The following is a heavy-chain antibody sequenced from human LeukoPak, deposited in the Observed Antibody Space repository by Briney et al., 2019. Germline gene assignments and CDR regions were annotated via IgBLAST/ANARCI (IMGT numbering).Heavy chain of an antibody. CDR2: IYTSGST. V-gene: IGHV4-4*09. Sequence: SETLSLTCTVSGGSISSYYWSWIRQPPGKGLEWIGYIYTSGSTNYNPSLKSRVTISVDTSKNQFSLKLSSVTAADTAVYYCARLRYFDWLLDYWGQGTLVTVS. CDR3: ARLRYFDWLLDY. CDR1: GGSISSYY. D-gene: IGHD3-9*01. J-gene: IGHJ4*02.